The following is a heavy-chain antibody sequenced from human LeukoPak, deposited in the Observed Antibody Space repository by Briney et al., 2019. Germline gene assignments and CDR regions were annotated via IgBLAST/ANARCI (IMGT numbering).Heavy chain of an antibody. CDR2: ISSSSSYI. D-gene: IGHD5-12*01. CDR3: ARGGYSGYPFDY. Sequence: GGSLRLSCAASGFTFSSYSMNWVRQAPGKGLEWVSSISSSSSYIYYADSVKGRFTISRDNAKNSLYPQMNSLRAEDTAVYYCARGGYSGYPFDYWGQGTLVTVSS. J-gene: IGHJ4*02. CDR1: GFTFSSYS. V-gene: IGHV3-21*01.